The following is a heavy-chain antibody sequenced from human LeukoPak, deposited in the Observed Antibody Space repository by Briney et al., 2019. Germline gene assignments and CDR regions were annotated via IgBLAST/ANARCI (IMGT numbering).Heavy chain of an antibody. CDR3: ARDLYHDFWSGGI. J-gene: IGHJ6*02. V-gene: IGHV1-3*01. D-gene: IGHD3-3*01. Sequence: GASVKVSCKAPGYTFTSYAFHWVRQAPGQRLEWLGWIHAGNGDTKHSQKFQDRLTITRDTSASTAYMELSSLRSEDTAVYYCARDLYHDFWSGGIWGQGTTVTVSS. CDR1: GYTFTSYA. CDR2: IHAGNGDT.